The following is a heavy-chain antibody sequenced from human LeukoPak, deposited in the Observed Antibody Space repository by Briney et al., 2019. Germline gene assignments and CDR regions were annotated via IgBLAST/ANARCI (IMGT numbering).Heavy chain of an antibody. J-gene: IGHJ4*02. CDR2: ISGSGGST. CDR3: AKDRRGYSGYEAFGY. CDR1: GFTFSSYA. Sequence: PGGSLRLSCAASGFTFSSYAMSWVRQAPGKGLEWVSAISGSGGSTYYADSVKGRFTISRDNSKNTLYLQMNSLRAEDTAVYYCAKDRRGYSGYEAFGYWGQGTLVTVSS. V-gene: IGHV3-23*01. D-gene: IGHD5-12*01.